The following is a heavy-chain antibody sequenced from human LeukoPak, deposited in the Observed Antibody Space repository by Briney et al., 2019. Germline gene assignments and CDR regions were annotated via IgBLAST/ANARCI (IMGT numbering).Heavy chain of an antibody. Sequence: GGSLRLSCAASGFTFSDYYMSWIRQAPGKGLEWVSYISRVGSTKYYVDSVKGRFTISRDNAKNSLYLQMNSLRAEDTPVYYFSRDLNCSGGIGDQTFDYWGQGTLVTVSS. CDR3: SRDLNCSGGIGDQTFDY. D-gene: IGHD2-15*01. V-gene: IGHV3-11*04. CDR1: GFTFSDYY. J-gene: IGHJ4*02. CDR2: ISRVGSTK.